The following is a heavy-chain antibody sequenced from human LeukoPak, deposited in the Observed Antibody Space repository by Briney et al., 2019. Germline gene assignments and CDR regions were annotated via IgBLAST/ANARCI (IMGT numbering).Heavy chain of an antibody. CDR2: SNPSGDT. CDR3: ARGLIDGYNSHSLDY. Sequence: SETLSLTCAVYGSSFSGYYWSWIRQPPGKGLEWIGESNPSGDTSYNPSLKSRVITSLDTSKNQFSLKLSSVTAADTAVYFCARGLIDGYNSHSLDYWGQGTLVTVSS. J-gene: IGHJ4*02. CDR1: GSSFSGYY. V-gene: IGHV4-34*01. D-gene: IGHD5-24*01.